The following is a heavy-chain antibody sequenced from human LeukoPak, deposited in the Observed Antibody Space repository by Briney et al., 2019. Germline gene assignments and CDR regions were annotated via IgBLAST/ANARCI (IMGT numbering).Heavy chain of an antibody. CDR1: GFTFSSYG. CDR2: IWYDGSNK. D-gene: IGHD2-2*01. J-gene: IGHJ4*02. V-gene: IGHV3-33*01. Sequence: QTGRSLRLSCAASGFTFSSYGMHWVRQAPGKGLEWVAVIWYDGSNKYYADSVKGRFTISRDNSKNTLYLQMNSLRAEDTAVYYCASVCSSTSCYSKGLVDYWGQGTLVTVSS. CDR3: ASVCSSTSCYSKGLVDY.